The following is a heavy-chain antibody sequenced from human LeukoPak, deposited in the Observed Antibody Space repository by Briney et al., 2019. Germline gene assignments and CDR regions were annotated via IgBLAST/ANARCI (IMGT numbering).Heavy chain of an antibody. D-gene: IGHD5-12*01. CDR2: IWYDGSNK. Sequence: PGRSLRLSCAASGFTFNNYGMHWVRQAPGKGPEWVAVIWYDGSNKYYADSVKGRFTISRDNSKNTLYLQMNSLRAEDTAVYYCAKAGYSGNFDYWGQGTLVTVSS. V-gene: IGHV3-33*06. CDR1: GFTFNNYG. CDR3: AKAGYSGNFDY. J-gene: IGHJ4*02.